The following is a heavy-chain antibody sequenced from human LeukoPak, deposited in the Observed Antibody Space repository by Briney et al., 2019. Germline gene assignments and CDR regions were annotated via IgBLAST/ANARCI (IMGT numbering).Heavy chain of an antibody. CDR3: ASRLRDGYNFDY. D-gene: IGHD5-24*01. J-gene: IGHJ4*02. CDR2: INHSGST. CDR1: GGSFSGYY. Sequence: SETLSLTCAVYGGSFSGYYWSWIRQPPGKGLEWIGEINHSGSTNYNPSLKSRVTISVDTSKNQFSLKLSSVTAAGTAVYYCASRLRDGYNFDYWGQGTLVTVSS. V-gene: IGHV4-34*01.